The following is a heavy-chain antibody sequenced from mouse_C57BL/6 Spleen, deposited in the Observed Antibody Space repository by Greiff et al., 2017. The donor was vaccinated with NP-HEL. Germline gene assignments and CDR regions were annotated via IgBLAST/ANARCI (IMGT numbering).Heavy chain of an antibody. D-gene: IGHD4-1*01. J-gene: IGHJ2*01. CDR3: AREELGLGY. V-gene: IGHV5-4*01. Sequence: EVKVVESGGGLVKPGGSLKLSCAASGFTFSSYAMSWVRQTPEKRLEWVATISDGGSYTYYPDNVKGRFTISRDNAKNNLYLQMSHLKSEDTAMYYCAREELGLGYWGQGTTLTVSS. CDR2: ISDGGSYT. CDR1: GFTFSSYA.